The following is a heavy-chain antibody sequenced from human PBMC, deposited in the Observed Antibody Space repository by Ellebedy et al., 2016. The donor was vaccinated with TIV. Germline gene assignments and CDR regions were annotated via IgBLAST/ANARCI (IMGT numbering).Heavy chain of an antibody. CDR2: IWYDGSNK. D-gene: IGHD2-21*02. J-gene: IGHJ6*02. V-gene: IGHV3-33*01. CDR3: ARDFAYCGGDCYSGGYGMDV. Sequence: GGSLRLSCAASGFTFSSYGMHWVRQAPGKGLEWVAVIWYDGSNKYYADSVKGRFTISRDNSKNTLYLQMNSLRAEDTAVYYCARDFAYCGGDCYSGGYGMDVWGQGTTVTVSS. CDR1: GFTFSSYG.